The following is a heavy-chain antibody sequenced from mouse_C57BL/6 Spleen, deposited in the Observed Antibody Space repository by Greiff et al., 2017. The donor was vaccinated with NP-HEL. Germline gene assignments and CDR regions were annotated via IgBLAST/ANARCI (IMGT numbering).Heavy chain of an antibody. CDR1: GFTFSDYG. Sequence: EVKLVESGGGLVKPGGSLKLSCAASGFTFSDYGMHWVRQAPEKGLEWVAYISSGSSTIYYADTVKGRFTISRDNAKNTLFLQMTSLRSEDTAMYYCAREDGSSLWAMDYWGQGTPVTVSS. J-gene: IGHJ4*01. V-gene: IGHV5-17*01. D-gene: IGHD1-1*01. CDR3: AREDGSSLWAMDY. CDR2: ISSGSSTI.